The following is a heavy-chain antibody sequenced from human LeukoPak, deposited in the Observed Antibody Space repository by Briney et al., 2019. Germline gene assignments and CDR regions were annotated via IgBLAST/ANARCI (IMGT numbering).Heavy chain of an antibody. CDR3: ARQTGPGAFDI. D-gene: IGHD1-1*01. CDR1: GFTFSDYY. CDR2: ISSSGSYI. Sequence: GGSLRLSCAASGFTFSDYYMSWIRQAPGKGLEWVSSISSSGSYIYYADSVKGRFTISRDNAKNSLYLQMNSRRAEDTAVYYCARQTGPGAFDIWGQGTMVTVSS. J-gene: IGHJ3*02. V-gene: IGHV3-11*04.